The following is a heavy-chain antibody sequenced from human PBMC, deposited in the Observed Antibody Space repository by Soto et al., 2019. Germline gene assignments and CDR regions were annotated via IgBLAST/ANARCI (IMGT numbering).Heavy chain of an antibody. J-gene: IGHJ3*02. D-gene: IGHD3-3*01. CDR3: ARGGGVGVAGSAAFDM. Sequence: QLHLVQSGAVVKKPGASVTVSCSASGYPVTAYYMHWVRLAPGRGLEWMGGINPATGAAKYTQTFQGRVTMTRDTSTSKVFMELSGLTSGDTAVFYCARGGGVGVAGSAAFDMWGQGTLVTVSS. CDR1: GYPVTAYY. V-gene: IGHV1-2*02. CDR2: INPATGAA.